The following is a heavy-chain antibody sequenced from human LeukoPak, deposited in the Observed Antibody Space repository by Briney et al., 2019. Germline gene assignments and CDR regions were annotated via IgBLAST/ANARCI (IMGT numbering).Heavy chain of an antibody. J-gene: IGHJ4*02. CDR2: ISSSSSYI. V-gene: IGHV3-21*01. Sequence: PGGSLRLSCAASGFTFSSYSMNWVRQAPGKGLEWVSSISSSSSYIYYADSVKGRFTISRDNAKNSLYLQMNSLRAEDTAVYYCARGNTIFGVVISALDHWGQGTLVTVSS. D-gene: IGHD3-3*01. CDR1: GFTFSSYS. CDR3: ARGNTIFGVVISALDH.